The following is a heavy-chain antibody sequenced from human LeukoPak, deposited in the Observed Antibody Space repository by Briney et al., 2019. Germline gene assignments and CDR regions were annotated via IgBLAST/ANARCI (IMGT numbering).Heavy chain of an antibody. CDR3: AKIAYDYVWESYRYRDDDFDI. J-gene: IGHJ3*02. CDR1: GFTFSSYA. V-gene: IGHV3-23*01. Sequence: PGGSLRLSCAASGFTFSSYATSWVRQAPGKGLEWVSAISGSGGSTYYADSVKGRFTISRDNSKNTLYLQMNSLRAEDTAVYYCAKIAYDYVWESYRYRDDDFDIWGQGTMVTVSS. D-gene: IGHD3-16*02. CDR2: ISGSGGST.